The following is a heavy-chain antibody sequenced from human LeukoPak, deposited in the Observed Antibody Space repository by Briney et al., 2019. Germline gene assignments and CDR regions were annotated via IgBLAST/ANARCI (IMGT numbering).Heavy chain of an antibody. D-gene: IGHD2-15*01. V-gene: IGHV4-39*01. CDR2: IFYSETT. Sequence: SETLSLTCTVSGGSISSSSYYWGWIRQPPGKGLEGIGNIFYSETTYYNPSLMSRVTISVDTSKNQFSLKMRSVTAADTAVYYCARVLRGGTYYFDYWGQGTLVTVSS. J-gene: IGHJ4*02. CDR1: GGSISSSSYY. CDR3: ARVLRGGTYYFDY.